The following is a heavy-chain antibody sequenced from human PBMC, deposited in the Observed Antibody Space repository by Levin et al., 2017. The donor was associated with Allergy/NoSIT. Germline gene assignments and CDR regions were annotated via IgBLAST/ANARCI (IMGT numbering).Heavy chain of an antibody. J-gene: IGHJ4*02. V-gene: IGHV3-66*01. D-gene: IGHD2-15*01. CDR1: GFTVSSNY. CDR3: ARGFCSGGTCYGWNYFDY. CDR2: IYSGGST. Sequence: GGSLRLSCAASGFTVSSNYMSWVRQAPGKGLEWVSVIYSGGSTYYADSVKGRFTISRDNSKNTMYLQMNSLRAEDTAVYYCARGFCSGGTCYGWNYFDYWGQGTLVTVSS.